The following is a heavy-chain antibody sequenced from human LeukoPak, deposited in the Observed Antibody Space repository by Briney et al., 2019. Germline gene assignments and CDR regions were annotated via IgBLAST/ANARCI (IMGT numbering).Heavy chain of an antibody. D-gene: IGHD6-13*01. V-gene: IGHV3-23*01. Sequence: GGSLRLSCAASAFTFSDYATSWVRQDPGKGLQWVSGVSGSGSSTSYVDSVRGRFTISRDNSKNTLYLQMNSLRAEDTAVYYCAKFQGSTWYYEIDNWGQGTLVTVSS. CDR1: AFTFSDYA. CDR3: AKFQGSTWYYEIDN. J-gene: IGHJ4*02. CDR2: VSGSGSST.